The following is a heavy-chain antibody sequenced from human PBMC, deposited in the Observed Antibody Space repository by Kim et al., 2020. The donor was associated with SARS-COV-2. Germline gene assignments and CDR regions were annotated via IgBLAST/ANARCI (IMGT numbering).Heavy chain of an antibody. V-gene: IGHV3-23*01. J-gene: IGHJ5*02. CDR3: AKNEGGSTAPLT. CDR1: GFTFSSYA. D-gene: IGHD2-2*01. Sequence: GGSLRLSCAASGFTFSSYAMSWVRQAPGKGLEWVSAISGSGGSTYYADSVKGRFTISRDNSKNTLYLQMNSLRGEDTAVYYCAKNEGGSTAPLTWGQGTLVTVSS. CDR2: ISGSGGST.